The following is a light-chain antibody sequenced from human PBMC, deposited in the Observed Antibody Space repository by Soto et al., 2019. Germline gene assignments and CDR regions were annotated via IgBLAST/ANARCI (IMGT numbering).Light chain of an antibody. CDR2: RDN. CDR3: SAWDDNLYRPV. CDR1: SSDIGSNP. Sequence: QSVLTQPPSASGTPGQRVAISCSGGSSDIGSNPVNWYLHLPGAAPKLLIYRDNQRPSGVPDRFSGSKSGTSASLTISGLQSEDDADYYCSAWDDNLYRPVFGGGTNLTVL. J-gene: IGLJ2*01. V-gene: IGLV1-44*01.